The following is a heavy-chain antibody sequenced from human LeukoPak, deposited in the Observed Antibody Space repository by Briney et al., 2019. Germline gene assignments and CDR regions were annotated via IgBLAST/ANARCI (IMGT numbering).Heavy chain of an antibody. Sequence: GGSLRLSCAASGFTFSNYGMHWIRQAPGKGLEWVAFIRYDGSNKYYADSVKGRSTISGDNSKNTLYLQMNSLRAEDTAVYYCAKEGSDDYWGQGTLVTVSS. CDR2: IRYDGSNK. J-gene: IGHJ4*02. V-gene: IGHV3-30*02. CDR3: AKEGSDDY. CDR1: GFTFSNYG.